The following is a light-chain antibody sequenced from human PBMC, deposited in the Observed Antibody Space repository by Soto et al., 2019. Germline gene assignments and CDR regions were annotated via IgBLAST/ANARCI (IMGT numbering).Light chain of an antibody. V-gene: IGLV1-40*01. Sequence: QSVLTQPPSVSGAPGQTVTISCTGSSSNFGAGHDVNRYQQLPGSAPKLVIYSDFKRPSGVPARFSGSRSGTSASLAITGLQPEDEASYYCQAYDNSLRGWVFGGGTKLTVL. J-gene: IGLJ3*02. CDR1: SSNFGAGHD. CDR3: QAYDNSLRGWV. CDR2: SDF.